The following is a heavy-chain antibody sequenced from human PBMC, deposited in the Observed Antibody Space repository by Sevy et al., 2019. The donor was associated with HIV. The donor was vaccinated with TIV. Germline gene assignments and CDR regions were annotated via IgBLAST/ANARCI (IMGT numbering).Heavy chain of an antibody. D-gene: IGHD3-16*02. CDR1: GFTFSSYA. J-gene: IGHJ4*02. CDR3: ARDLGYDYVWGSYRLLY. V-gene: IGHV3-30-3*01. Sequence: GGSLRLSCAASGFTFSSYAMHWVRQAPGKGLEWVAVVSYDGTDKYHADSLKGRFTISRDNSKNTLDLQMNSLRVEDTAGYYCARDLGYDYVWGSYRLLYWGQGTLVTVSS. CDR2: VSYDGTDK.